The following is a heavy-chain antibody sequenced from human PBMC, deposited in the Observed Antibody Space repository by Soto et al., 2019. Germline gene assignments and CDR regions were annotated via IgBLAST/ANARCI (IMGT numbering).Heavy chain of an antibody. CDR3: ARGSFSSSSSWFDP. D-gene: IGHD6-6*01. CDR2: IYYSGNT. J-gene: IGHJ5*02. CDR1: GGSISSGDYY. V-gene: IGHV4-31*03. Sequence: KTSETLSLTCSVSGGSISSGDYYWTWIRQHPGKGLEWIGYIYYSGNTYYSPSLQSRLSISVDTSKNQFSLKLYSVTAADTAMYYCARGSFSSSSSWFDPWGQGTLVTVS.